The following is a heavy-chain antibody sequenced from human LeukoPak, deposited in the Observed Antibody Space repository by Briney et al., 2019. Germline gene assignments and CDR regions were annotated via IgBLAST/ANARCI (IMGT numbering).Heavy chain of an antibody. CDR3: ARARHCSSTSCYGDYYYGMDV. CDR2: IYYSGST. Sequence: SETLSLTCTVSGGSISSYYLSWIRQPAGKGLEWIGYIYYSGSTNYNPSLKSRVTISVDKSKNQFSLKLSSVTAAHTAVYYCARARHCSSTSCYGDYYYGMDVWGQGTTVTVSS. CDR1: GGSISSYY. V-gene: IGHV4-59*12. J-gene: IGHJ6*02. D-gene: IGHD2-2*01.